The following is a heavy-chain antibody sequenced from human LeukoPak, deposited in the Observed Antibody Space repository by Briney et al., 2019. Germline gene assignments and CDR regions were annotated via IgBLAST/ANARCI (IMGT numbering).Heavy chain of an antibody. CDR1: GGSISSSSYY. Sequence: SETLSLTCTVSGGSISSSSYYWGWIRQPPGKGLEWIGSIYYSGSTYYNPSLKSRVTISVDTSKNQFSLKLSSVTAADTAVYYCARHWDYVSPNDYWGQGTLVTVSS. CDR2: IYYSGST. CDR3: ARHWDYVSPNDY. V-gene: IGHV4-39*01. D-gene: IGHD4-17*01. J-gene: IGHJ4*02.